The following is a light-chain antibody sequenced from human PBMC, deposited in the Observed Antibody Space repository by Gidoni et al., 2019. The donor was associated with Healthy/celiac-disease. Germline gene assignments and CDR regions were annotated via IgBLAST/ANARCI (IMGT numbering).Light chain of an antibody. Sequence: DIVMTQPPATLAVSPGERATLSCRASQSVSSNFAWYQQKPGQPPRLLIYGASTRSTGIPARFSGSGSGTEFTLTISSLQFEDFAVYYCQQYNNWPFTFXPXTKVEIK. J-gene: IGKJ3*01. V-gene: IGKV3-15*01. CDR1: QSVSSN. CDR3: QQYNNWPFT. CDR2: GAS.